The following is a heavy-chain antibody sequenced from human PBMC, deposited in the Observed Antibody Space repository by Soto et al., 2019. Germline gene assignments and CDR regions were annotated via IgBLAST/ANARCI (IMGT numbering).Heavy chain of an antibody. CDR2: ISSSSSYI. V-gene: IGHV3-21*01. D-gene: IGHD2-2*01. Sequence: GGSLRLSCAASGFTFSSYSMNWVRQAPGKGLEWVSSISSSSSYIYYADSVKGRFTISRDNAKNSLHLQMNSLRAEDTAVYYCAREVGGLPGYWGQGTLVTVSS. CDR3: AREVGGLPGY. CDR1: GFTFSSYS. J-gene: IGHJ4*02.